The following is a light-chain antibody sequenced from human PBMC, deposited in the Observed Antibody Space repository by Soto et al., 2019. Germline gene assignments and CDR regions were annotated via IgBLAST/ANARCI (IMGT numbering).Light chain of an antibody. V-gene: IGKV1-39*01. CDR1: QSISSY. J-gene: IGKJ4*01. CDR2: AAS. Sequence: DIQMTQSPSSLSASVGDRVTITCRASQSISSYLNWYQQKPGKAPKLLIYAASSLQTGVPPRFSGSGSGTDFTPTISSLQPEDFATYYCQQSYSTPPLTFGGGTKVEIK. CDR3: QQSYSTPPLT.